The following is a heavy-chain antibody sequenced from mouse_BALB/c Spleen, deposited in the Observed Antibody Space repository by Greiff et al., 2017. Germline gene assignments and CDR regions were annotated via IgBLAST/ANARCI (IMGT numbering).Heavy chain of an antibody. CDR1: GFTFSSYT. CDR2: ISNGGGST. Sequence: EVKVIESGGGLVQPGGSLKLSCAASGFTFSSYTMSWVRQTPEKRLEWVAYISNGGGSTYYPDTVKGRFTISRDNAKNTLYLQMSSLKSEDTAMYYCARQGPLDYWGQGTSVTVSS. V-gene: IGHV5-12-2*01. CDR3: ARQGPLDY. J-gene: IGHJ4*01.